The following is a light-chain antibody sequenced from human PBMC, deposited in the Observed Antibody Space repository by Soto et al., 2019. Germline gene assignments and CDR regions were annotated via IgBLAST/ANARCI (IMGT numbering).Light chain of an antibody. V-gene: IGLV2-14*01. CDR1: SNDIGGYDS. J-gene: IGLJ1*01. Sequence: QSVLTQPPSVSGAPGQSVTISCTGTSNDIGGYDSVSWYQQSPGKVPRLIIYEVSNRPSGVSNRFSGSKSGNTASLTISGLEAEAEAVYYCSSYASSGGHNYVFATGTKVTVL. CDR2: EVS. CDR3: SSYASSGGHNYV.